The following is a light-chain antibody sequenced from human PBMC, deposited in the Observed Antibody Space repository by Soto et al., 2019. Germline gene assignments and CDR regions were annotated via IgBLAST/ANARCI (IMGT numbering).Light chain of an antibody. J-gene: IGKJ1*01. V-gene: IGKV3-20*01. CDR3: HQYGSSPQT. Sequence: EIVLTQSPGTLSLSPGDRATLFCRASQSVSSTHLARYHQKPGQAPRLLIYGASTRASGIPDRFSGSGSGTDFTLTISRLETEDFAVYYCHQYGSSPQTFGQGTKVEIK. CDR1: QSVSSTH. CDR2: GAS.